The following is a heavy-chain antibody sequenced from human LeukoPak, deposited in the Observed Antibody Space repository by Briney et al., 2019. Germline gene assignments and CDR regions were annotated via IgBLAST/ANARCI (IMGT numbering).Heavy chain of an antibody. CDR2: ISSSGSTI. Sequence: PGGSLRLFCAASGFTFSDYYMSWICQAPGKGLEWVSYISSSGSTIYYADSVKGRFTISRDNAKNSLYLQMNSLRAEDTAVYFCASGELDSLYYFDYWGQGTLVTVSS. V-gene: IGHV3-11*04. J-gene: IGHJ4*02. D-gene: IGHD1-1*01. CDR1: GFTFSDYY. CDR3: ASGELDSLYYFDY.